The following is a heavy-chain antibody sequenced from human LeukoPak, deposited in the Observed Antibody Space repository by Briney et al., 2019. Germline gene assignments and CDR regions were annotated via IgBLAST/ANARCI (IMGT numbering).Heavy chain of an antibody. Sequence: ASVKVSCKASGYTFTGYYVHWVRQAPGQGLEWMGWINPNSGGTNYAQKLQGRVTMTTDTSTSTAYMELRSLRSDDTAVYYCARGPDGSGSYILTNWGQGTLVTVSS. D-gene: IGHD3-10*01. CDR2: INPNSGGT. CDR1: GYTFTGYY. V-gene: IGHV1-2*02. CDR3: ARGPDGSGSYILTN. J-gene: IGHJ4*02.